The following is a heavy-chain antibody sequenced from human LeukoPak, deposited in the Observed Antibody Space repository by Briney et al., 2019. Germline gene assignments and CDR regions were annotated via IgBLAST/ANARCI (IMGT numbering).Heavy chain of an antibody. CDR2: ISHDGSNE. CDR3: AKDTLIAAAGLPEYFQH. V-gene: IGHV3-30*18. J-gene: IGHJ1*01. CDR1: GFTFGNHG. Sequence: PGGSLRLSCAVSGFTFGNHGMHWVRQAPGKGREWVSAISHDGSNENYADSVKGRFTISRDNSKTTLYLQMNSLRVEDTAIYYCAKDTLIAAAGLPEYFQHWGQGTLVTVSS. D-gene: IGHD6-13*01.